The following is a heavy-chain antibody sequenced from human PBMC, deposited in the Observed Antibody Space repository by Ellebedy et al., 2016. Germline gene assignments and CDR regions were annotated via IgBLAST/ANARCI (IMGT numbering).Heavy chain of an antibody. D-gene: IGHD6-19*01. Sequence: GESLKISCAASGFTFSSYAMSWVRQAPGKGLEWVSAISGSDDSTYFADSVKGRFTVSRDNSKNTLYFQMNSLRAEDTAVYYCAKDGSSGKYYLDFWGQGTLVTVSS. V-gene: IGHV3-23*01. J-gene: IGHJ4*02. CDR3: AKDGSSGKYYLDF. CDR1: GFTFSSYA. CDR2: ISGSDDST.